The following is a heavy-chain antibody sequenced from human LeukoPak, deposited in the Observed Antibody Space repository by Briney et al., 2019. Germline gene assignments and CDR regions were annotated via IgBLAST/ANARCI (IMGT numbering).Heavy chain of an antibody. V-gene: IGHV3-74*01. Sequence: GGSLRFSCAASGFTFSSYWMHWVRQAPGKGLVWVSRINSDGSSTSYADSVKGRFTISRDNAKNTLYLQMNSLRAEDTAVYYCARGVTIFGVVIKFYNWFDPWGQGTLVTVSS. CDR1: GFTFSSYW. J-gene: IGHJ5*02. CDR2: INSDGSST. D-gene: IGHD3-3*01. CDR3: ARGVTIFGVVIKFYNWFDP.